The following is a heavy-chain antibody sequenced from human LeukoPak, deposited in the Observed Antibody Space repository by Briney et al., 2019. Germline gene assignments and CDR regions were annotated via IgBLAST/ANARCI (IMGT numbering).Heavy chain of an antibody. CDR3: ARGEYSSSVGFDY. CDR1: GGSISSYY. CDR2: IYYSGST. Sequence: SETLSLTCTVSGGSISSYYWSWIRQPPGKGLEWIGYIYYSGSTNYNPSLKSQVTISVDTSKNQCSLKLSSVTAADTAVYYCARGEYSSSVGFDYWGQGALVTVSS. D-gene: IGHD6-6*01. J-gene: IGHJ4*02. V-gene: IGHV4-59*01.